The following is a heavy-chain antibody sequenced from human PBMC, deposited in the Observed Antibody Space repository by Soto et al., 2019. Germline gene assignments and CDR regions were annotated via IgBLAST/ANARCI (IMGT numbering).Heavy chain of an antibody. CDR1: GYTFTTYG. CDR2: ISVYNGNT. V-gene: IGHV1-18*04. J-gene: IGHJ5*02. D-gene: IGHD6-6*01. Sequence: QVQLVQSGAEVKKPGASLKVSCKASGYTFTTYGLSWVRQAPGQGLEWMGWISVYNGNTHYARAFEGRVTMTTDTSTSTAYMELRSLRSDDTAVYYCAREREAARPGWFDPWGQGTLVTVSS. CDR3: AREREAARPGWFDP.